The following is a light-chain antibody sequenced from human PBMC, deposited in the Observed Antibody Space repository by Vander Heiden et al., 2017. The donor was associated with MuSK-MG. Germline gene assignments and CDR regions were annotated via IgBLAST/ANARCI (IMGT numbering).Light chain of an antibody. CDR3: QQDNNWPLYT. V-gene: IGKV3-15*01. J-gene: IGKJ2*01. CDR2: GAS. CDR1: QGLNGN. Sequence: EIVMTQSPATLSVSPGERATLSCRASQGLNGNLAWYQQKPGQAPRLLIYGASTRATDIPARFSGSGYGTEFTLTISSLQSEDFAVYYCQQDNNWPLYTFGQGTKLEIK.